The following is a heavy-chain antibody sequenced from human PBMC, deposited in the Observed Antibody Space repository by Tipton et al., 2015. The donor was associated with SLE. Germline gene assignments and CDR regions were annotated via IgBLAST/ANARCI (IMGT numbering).Heavy chain of an antibody. CDR2: IYYSGST. V-gene: IGHV4-59*01. CDR1: GGSISSYY. D-gene: IGHD3-10*01. CDR3: ARDRAGPGGAFDI. Sequence: TLSLTCTVSGGSISSYYWSWIRQPPGKGLEWIGYIYYSGSTNYNPSLKSRVTISVDTSKNQFSRKLSSVTAADTAVYYCARDRAGPGGAFDIWGQGTMVTVSS. J-gene: IGHJ3*02.